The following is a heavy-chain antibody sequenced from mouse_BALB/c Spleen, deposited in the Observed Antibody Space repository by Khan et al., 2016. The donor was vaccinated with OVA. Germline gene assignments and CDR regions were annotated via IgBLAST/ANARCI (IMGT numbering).Heavy chain of an antibody. CDR2: TNPTNGRT. Sequence: QVQLQQPGAELVKAGASVKMSCKASGYTFTSYWMHWVKQRLGQGLEWFAETNPTNGRTYYHEKFKSKATLTVDKSSSTAYIILSDPTFEDSAFYYCARIKKIVATYFDYWGQGTTRTVSS. CDR1: GYTFTSYW. V-gene: IGHV1S81*02. CDR3: ARIKKIVATYFDY. D-gene: IGHD1-1*01. J-gene: IGHJ2*01.